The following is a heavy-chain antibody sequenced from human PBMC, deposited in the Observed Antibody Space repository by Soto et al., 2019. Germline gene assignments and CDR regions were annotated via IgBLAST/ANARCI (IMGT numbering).Heavy chain of an antibody. V-gene: IGHV4-39*01. D-gene: IGHD5-12*01. CDR3: ARGIIGYSGYDQNGHYYHYMDV. J-gene: IGHJ6*03. CDR1: DDSINSDKDY. CDR2: IYYRGNA. Sequence: SETLSLTCSVSDDSINSDKDYWGWIRQPPGKGLEWIGSIYYRGNAYYNPSLQTRVTISLDTSKSQFSLKLSSVTAADTAVYYCARGIIGYSGYDQNGHYYHYMDVWGKGTTVTVSS.